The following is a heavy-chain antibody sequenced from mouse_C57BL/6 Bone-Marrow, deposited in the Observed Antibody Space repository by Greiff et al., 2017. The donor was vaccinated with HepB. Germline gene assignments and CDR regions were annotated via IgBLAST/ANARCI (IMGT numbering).Heavy chain of an antibody. CDR2: INPSTGGT. CDR3: ASYDYHLDY. J-gene: IGHJ2*01. Sequence: EVKLMESGPELVKPGASVKISCKASGYSFTGYYMHWVKQSSEKSLEWIGEINPSTGGTSYNQKFKGKATLTVDKSSSTAYMQLKSLTSEDSAVYYCASYDYHLDYWGQGTTLTVSS. D-gene: IGHD2-4*01. V-gene: IGHV1-43*01. CDR1: GYSFTGYY.